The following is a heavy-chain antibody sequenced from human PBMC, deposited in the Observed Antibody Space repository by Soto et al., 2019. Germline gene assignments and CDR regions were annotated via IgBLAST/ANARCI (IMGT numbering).Heavy chain of an antibody. V-gene: IGHV3-73*01. J-gene: IGHJ4*02. D-gene: IGHD3-10*01. CDR1: GFVFKDSS. CDR3: TRLISAAHDY. Sequence: EVLLVESGGGMVQPGGSLKLSCAASGFVFKDSSIHWVRQASGKGLDWVGRIRDRAYSYATAYAESVKGRFTISRDASNNTAYLQMSGLKTEDTAIYYCTRLISAAHDYWGQGTLVTVSS. CDR2: IRDRAYSYAT.